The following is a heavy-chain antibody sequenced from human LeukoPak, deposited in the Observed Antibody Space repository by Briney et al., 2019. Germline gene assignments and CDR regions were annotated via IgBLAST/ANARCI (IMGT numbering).Heavy chain of an antibody. J-gene: IGHJ4*02. D-gene: IGHD3-22*01. CDR2: IYPGDSDT. CDR1: GYSFTSYW. CDR3: ARHIRGYYDSSGYSPAVDY. V-gene: IGHV5-51*01. Sequence: GESLKISCKGSGYSFTSYWIGWVRQLPGKGLEWMGIIYPGDSDTRYSPSFQGQVTISADKSISTAYLQWSSLEASDTAMYYCARHIRGYYDSSGYSPAVDYWGQGTLVTVSS.